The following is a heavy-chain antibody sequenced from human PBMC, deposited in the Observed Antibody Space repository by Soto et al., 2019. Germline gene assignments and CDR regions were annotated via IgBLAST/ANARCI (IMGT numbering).Heavy chain of an antibody. D-gene: IGHD6-6*01. CDR1: GYTFASYA. V-gene: IGHV1-3*01. CDR3: ARPARGSSSSPHAFDI. J-gene: IGHJ3*02. CDR2: INAGNGNT. Sequence: ASVKVSCKASGYTFASYAMHWVRQAPGQRLEWMGWINAGNGNTKYSQKFRGRVTITRDTSASTAYMELSSLRSEDTAVYYCARPARGSSSSPHAFDIWGQGTMVTVSS.